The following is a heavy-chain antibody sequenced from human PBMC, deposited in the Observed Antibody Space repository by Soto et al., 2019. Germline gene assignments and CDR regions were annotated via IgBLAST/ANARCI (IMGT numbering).Heavy chain of an antibody. J-gene: IGHJ4*02. CDR1: GFTFSSCS. CDR3: AKKVNSGPGSQYFDY. Sequence: PGGSLRLSCAASGFTFSSCSMSWVRQAPGKGLEWVSGFKTGGDDGTTYYADSVKGRFTISGDNSKNTLFLQMNSLRAEDTAIYYCAKKVNSGPGSQYFDYWGQGTLVTASS. CDR2: FKTGGDDGTT. D-gene: IGHD3-10*01. V-gene: IGHV3-23*01.